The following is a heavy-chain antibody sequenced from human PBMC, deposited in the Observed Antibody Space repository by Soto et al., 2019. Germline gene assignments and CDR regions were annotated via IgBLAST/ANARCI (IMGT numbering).Heavy chain of an antibody. CDR2: IIPIFGTA. D-gene: IGHD6-19*01. CDR3: ASWSHIAVARRGSDY. J-gene: IGHJ4*02. V-gene: IGHV1-69*01. Sequence: QVQLVQSGAEVKKPGSSVKVSCKASGGTFSSYAISWVRQAPGQGLEWMGGIIPIFGTANYAQKFQGRVTITAHESTSTAYMELSRLRSEDTTVYYCASWSHIAVARRGSDYWGQGTLVTVSS. CDR1: GGTFSSYA.